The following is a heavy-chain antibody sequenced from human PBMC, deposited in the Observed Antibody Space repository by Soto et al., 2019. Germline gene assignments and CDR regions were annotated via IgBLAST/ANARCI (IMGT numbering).Heavy chain of an antibody. CDR2: IYYSGST. CDR1: GDSIRSYY. Sequence: SETLSLTCTVSGDSIRSYYWTWIRQPPGKGLELIGYIYYSGSTRYNPSLKSRVTISVGMSKNQFSLKLSSVIAADTAVYYCARAYGGFDNGLDVWGQGTAVTVSS. D-gene: IGHD5-12*01. V-gene: IGHV4-59*01. CDR3: ARAYGGFDNGLDV. J-gene: IGHJ6*02.